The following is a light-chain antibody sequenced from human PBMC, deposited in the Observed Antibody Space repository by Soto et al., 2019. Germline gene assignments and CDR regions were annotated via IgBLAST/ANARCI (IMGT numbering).Light chain of an antibody. J-gene: IGLJ1*01. CDR3: CSYTSSSPYV. Sequence: QSALTQPASVSGSPGQSITISCTGPSSDLGGYNYVSWYQHHPGKAPKLMIYQVSNRPSGVSNRFSGSKSGNTASLTISGLQAEDEADYYCCSYTSSSPYVFGTGTKLTVL. V-gene: IGLV2-14*01. CDR2: QVS. CDR1: SSDLGGYNY.